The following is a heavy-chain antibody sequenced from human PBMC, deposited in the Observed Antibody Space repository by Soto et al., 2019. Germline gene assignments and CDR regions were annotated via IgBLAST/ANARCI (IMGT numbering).Heavy chain of an antibody. D-gene: IGHD5-12*01. Sequence: PSETLSLTCTVSGGSISSYYWSWIRQPPGKGLEWIGYIYYSGSTYYNPSLKSRVIISVDTSKIQFSLKLSSVTAADTAVYYCARHRNWLQSPTYLDLWGPGTLVTVSS. CDR3: ARHRNWLQSPTYLDL. J-gene: IGHJ4*02. CDR1: GGSISSYY. CDR2: IYYSGST. V-gene: IGHV4-59*08.